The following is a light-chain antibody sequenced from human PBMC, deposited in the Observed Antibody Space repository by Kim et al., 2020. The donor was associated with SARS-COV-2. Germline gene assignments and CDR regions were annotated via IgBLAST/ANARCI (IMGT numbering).Light chain of an antibody. CDR3: QEYNNWPPVT. V-gene: IGKV3-15*01. Sequence: PGESATLPCRASQGVRDKLAWYQQKPGQPPRLLIYDASTRATDIPARFSGSGSGTEFTLTISSLQSEDFALYFCQEYNNWPPVTFGGGTKVDIK. CDR1: QGVRDK. CDR2: DAS. J-gene: IGKJ4*01.